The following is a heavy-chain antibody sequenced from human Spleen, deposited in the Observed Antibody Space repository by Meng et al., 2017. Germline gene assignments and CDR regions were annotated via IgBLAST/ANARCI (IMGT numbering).Heavy chain of an antibody. CDR3: ARGPTTMAHDFDY. Sequence: GRLQGSGPGMVKPSGTLSLTCVVSGGSFSDYYWSWIRQPPGKGLEWIGEINHSGSTNYNPSLESRATISVDTSQNNLSLKLSSVTAADSAVYYCARGPTTMAHDFDYWGQGTLVTVSS. V-gene: IGHV4-34*01. D-gene: IGHD4-11*01. J-gene: IGHJ4*02. CDR2: INHSGST. CDR1: GGSFSDYY.